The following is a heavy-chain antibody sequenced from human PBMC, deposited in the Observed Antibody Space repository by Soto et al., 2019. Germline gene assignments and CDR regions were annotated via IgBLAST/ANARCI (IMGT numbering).Heavy chain of an antibody. V-gene: IGHV5-10-1*01. CDR2: IDPSDSYT. CDR1: GYNFTAFW. Sequence: GESLKISCKASGYNFTAFWIHWVRQMPGKGLEWLGKIDPSDSYTNYSPSFEGHVTISTDNSITTAYLQWSSLRAPDTALYFCARVHKNWFDSWAQGTMVTASP. CDR3: ARVHKNWFDS. J-gene: IGHJ5*01.